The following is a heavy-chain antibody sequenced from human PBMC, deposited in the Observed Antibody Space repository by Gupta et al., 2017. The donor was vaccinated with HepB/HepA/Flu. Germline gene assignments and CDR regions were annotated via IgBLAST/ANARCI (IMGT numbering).Heavy chain of an antibody. D-gene: IGHD4-23*01. CDR1: GGSFSGYY. Sequence: QVQLQQWGAGLLKPSETLSLTCAVYGGSFSGYYWSWIRQPPGKGLEWIGEINHSGSTNYNPSLKSRVTISVDTSKNQFSLKLSSVTAADTAVYYCASRGGNSNWFDPWGQGTLVTVSS. J-gene: IGHJ5*02. V-gene: IGHV4-34*01. CDR3: ASRGGNSNWFDP. CDR2: INHSGST.